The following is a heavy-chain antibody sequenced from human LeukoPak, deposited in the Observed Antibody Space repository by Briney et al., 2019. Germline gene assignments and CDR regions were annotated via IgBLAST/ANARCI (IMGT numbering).Heavy chain of an antibody. CDR2: IYYSGST. V-gene: IGHV4-59*08. CDR3: ARRDADTALVMRYGDAFDI. J-gene: IGHJ3*02. D-gene: IGHD5-18*01. CDR1: GGSISSYF. Sequence: SETLSLTCTVSGGSISSYFWSWIRQPPGKGLEWIGYIYYSGSTTYNPSLQSRVTISIDTSKNQFSLKLSSVTAADTAVYYCARRDADTALVMRYGDAFDIWGQGTMVTVSS.